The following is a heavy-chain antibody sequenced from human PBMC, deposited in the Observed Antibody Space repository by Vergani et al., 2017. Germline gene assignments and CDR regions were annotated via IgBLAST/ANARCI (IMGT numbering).Heavy chain of an antibody. V-gene: IGHV5-10-1*01. CDR3: ARQVAVGGNWGGPYYYYGMYV. D-gene: IGHD6-19*01. CDR1: GYSFTSYW. J-gene: IGHJ6*02. CDR2: IEPSDSYT. Sequence: EVQLVQSGAEVKKPGESLRISCKGSGYSFTSYWISWVRQMPGKGLEWMGRIEPSDSYTNYSPSFQGHVTISADKSISTAYLQCNSLKASDTAMYYCARQVAVGGNWGGPYYYYGMYVWGQGTTVTVSS.